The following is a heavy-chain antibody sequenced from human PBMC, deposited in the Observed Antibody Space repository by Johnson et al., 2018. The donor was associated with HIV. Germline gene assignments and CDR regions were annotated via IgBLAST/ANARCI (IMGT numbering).Heavy chain of an antibody. D-gene: IGHD3-22*01. CDR2: IYSDGGT. V-gene: IGHV3-66*01. CDR1: GLTVSGNY. Sequence: VQLVESGGGLVQPGGSLRLSCAASGLTVSGNYMNWVRQAPGKGLEWVSVIYSDGGTYYADSVQGRFTLSRDNSQHTLYLQMNSLRAEDTAVYYCARDAPNFFHSSGVRDDAFDIWGPGTMVTVSS. CDR3: ARDAPNFFHSSGVRDDAFDI. J-gene: IGHJ3*02.